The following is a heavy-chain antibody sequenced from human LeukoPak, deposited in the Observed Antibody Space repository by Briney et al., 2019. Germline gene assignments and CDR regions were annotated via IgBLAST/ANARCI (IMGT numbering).Heavy chain of an antibody. J-gene: IGHJ5*02. CDR3: ARGRVVTAGVDP. D-gene: IGHD2-21*02. Sequence: PSETLSLTCTVSGGSISTSSYYWGWVRQPPGKGLEWIGYIYYSGSTNYNPSLKSRVTISVDTSKNQFSLKLSSVTAADTAVYYCARGRVVTAGVDPWGQGTLVTVSS. CDR1: GGSISTSSYY. CDR2: IYYSGST. V-gene: IGHV4-61*05.